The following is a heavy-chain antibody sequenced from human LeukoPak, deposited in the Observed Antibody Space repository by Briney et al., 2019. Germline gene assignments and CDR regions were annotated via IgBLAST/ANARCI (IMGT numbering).Heavy chain of an antibody. Sequence: SETLSLTCAVYGESFSGYYWSWIRQPPGKGLEWIGEINHSGSTNYNPSLKSRVTISVDTSKNQFSLKLSSVTAADTAVYYCARRVSGSYYNSLDYYYYYMDVWGKGTTVTISS. CDR1: GESFSGYY. V-gene: IGHV4-34*01. J-gene: IGHJ6*03. D-gene: IGHD3-10*01. CDR2: INHSGST. CDR3: ARRVSGSYYNSLDYYYYYMDV.